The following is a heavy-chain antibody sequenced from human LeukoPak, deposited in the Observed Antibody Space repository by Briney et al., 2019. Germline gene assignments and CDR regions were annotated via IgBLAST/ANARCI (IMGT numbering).Heavy chain of an antibody. J-gene: IGHJ5*02. Sequence: VASVKVSCKASGYTFTSYGISWVRQAPGQGLEWMGWISAYNGNTNYAQKLQGRVTMTTDTSTSTAYMELRSLRSDDTAVYYCARDRSTSPKSWFDPWGQGNLVTVSS. CDR3: ARDRSTSPKSWFDP. D-gene: IGHD2-2*01. V-gene: IGHV1-18*04. CDR1: GYTFTSYG. CDR2: ISAYNGNT.